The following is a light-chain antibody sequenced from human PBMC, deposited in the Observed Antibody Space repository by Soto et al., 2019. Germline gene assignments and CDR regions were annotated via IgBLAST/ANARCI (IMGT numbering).Light chain of an antibody. CDR3: QHYNSYSEA. V-gene: IGKV1-5*03. J-gene: IGKJ1*01. CDR2: KAS. Sequence: DSQSSHSHSTISASVGDIVTITFLASQSISSWLAWYQQKPGKAPKLLIYKASTLKSGVPSRFSGSGSGTEFTLTISSLQPDDFATYYCQHYNSYSEAFGQGTKVDIK. CDR1: QSISSW.